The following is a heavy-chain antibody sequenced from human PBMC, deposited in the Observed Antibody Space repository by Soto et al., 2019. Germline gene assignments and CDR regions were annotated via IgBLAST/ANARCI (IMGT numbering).Heavy chain of an antibody. CDR2: ISSSSSTI. V-gene: IGHV3-48*01. CDR1: GFTFSSYS. Sequence: PGGSLRLSCAASGFTFSSYSMNWVRQAPGKGLEWVSYISSSSSTIYYADSVKGRFTISRDNAKNSLYLQMNSLRAEDTAVYYCARDFSKGTTKPPSDYWGQGTLVTVSS. J-gene: IGHJ4*02. D-gene: IGHD1-7*01. CDR3: ARDFSKGTTKPPSDY.